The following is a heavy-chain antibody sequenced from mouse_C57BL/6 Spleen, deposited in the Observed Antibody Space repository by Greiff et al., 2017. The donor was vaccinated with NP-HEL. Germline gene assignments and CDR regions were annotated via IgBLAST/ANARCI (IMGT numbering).Heavy chain of an antibody. Sequence: VQLQQSGAELVRPGTSVKVSCKASGYAFTNYLIEWVKQRPGQGLEWIGVINPGSGGTNYNEKFKGKATLTADKSSSTAYMQLSSLTSEDSAVYFCARGEYYYGSTYYAMDYWGQGTSVTVSS. J-gene: IGHJ4*01. CDR2: INPGSGGT. CDR3: ARGEYYYGSTYYAMDY. V-gene: IGHV1-54*01. CDR1: GYAFTNYL. D-gene: IGHD1-1*01.